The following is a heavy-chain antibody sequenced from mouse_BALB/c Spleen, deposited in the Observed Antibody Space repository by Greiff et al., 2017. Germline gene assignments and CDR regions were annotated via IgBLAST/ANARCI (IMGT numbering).Heavy chain of an antibody. J-gene: IGHJ2*01. V-gene: IGHV1-80*01. Sequence: VKLQESGAELVRPGSSVKISCKASGYAFSSYWMNWVKQRPGQGLEWIGQIYPGDGDTNYNGKFKGKATLTADKSSSTAYMQLSSLTSEDSAVYFCARVEIPARDYFDYWGQGTTLTVSS. CDR1: GYAFSSYW. CDR3: ARVEIPARDYFDY. CDR2: IYPGDGDT.